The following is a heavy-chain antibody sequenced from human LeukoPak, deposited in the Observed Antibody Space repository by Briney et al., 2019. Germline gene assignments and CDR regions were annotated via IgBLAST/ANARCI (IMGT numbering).Heavy chain of an antibody. J-gene: IGHJ3*02. CDR3: ARDIAVAGTGTFDI. V-gene: IGHV4-4*07. CDR2: IYTSGST. CDR1: GGSISRYY. Sequence: SETPSLTCTVSGGSISRYYRSWIRQPAGKGLEWIGRIYTSGSTNYNPSLKSRVTMSVDTSKNHLSLKLSSVTAADTAVYYCARDIAVAGTGTFDIWDQGILVTVSS. D-gene: IGHD6-19*01.